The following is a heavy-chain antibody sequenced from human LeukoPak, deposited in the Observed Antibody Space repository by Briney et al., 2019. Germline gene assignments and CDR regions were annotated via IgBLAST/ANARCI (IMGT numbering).Heavy chain of an antibody. CDR3: AREAIGNAFDI. V-gene: IGHV4-30-4*01. CDR1: GGSVSSGDYY. J-gene: IGHJ3*02. Sequence: PSETLSLTCTVSGGSVSSGDYYWSWLRQPPGKGREWIGYIYCSGSTYYNPSLKSRVTISVDTSKNQYSLKLSSVTAADTAVYYCAREAIGNAFDIWGQGTMVTVSS. CDR2: IYCSGST.